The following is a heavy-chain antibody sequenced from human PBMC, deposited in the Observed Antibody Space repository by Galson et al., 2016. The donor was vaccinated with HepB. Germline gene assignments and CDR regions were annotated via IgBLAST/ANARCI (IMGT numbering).Heavy chain of an antibody. D-gene: IGHD5-12*01. CDR1: GGSVSSGNW. V-gene: IGHV4-4*02. J-gene: IGHJ4*02. Sequence: ETLSLTCTLSGGSVSSGNWWTWVRQPPGQGLEWIGQIFHSGRVNYTPSLASRVTISVDTSNNHFSLRLTSVTAADTALYYCARQYRGGPSDYWGQGTLVIVSS. CDR2: IFHSGRV. CDR3: ARQYRGGPSDY.